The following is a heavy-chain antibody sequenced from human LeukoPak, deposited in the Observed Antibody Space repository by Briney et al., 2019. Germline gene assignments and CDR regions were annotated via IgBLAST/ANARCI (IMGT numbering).Heavy chain of an antibody. CDR3: ARGAIGGFDP. J-gene: IGHJ5*02. V-gene: IGHV1-24*01. CDR2: FDPEDGET. D-gene: IGHD1-26*01. Sequence: ASVKVSCKVSGYTLTELSMHWVRQAPGKGLEWMGGFDPEDGETIYAQKFQGRVTMTREMSTSTVYMELSSLKSEDTAVYYCARGAIGGFDPWGQGTLVTVSS. CDR1: GYTLTELS.